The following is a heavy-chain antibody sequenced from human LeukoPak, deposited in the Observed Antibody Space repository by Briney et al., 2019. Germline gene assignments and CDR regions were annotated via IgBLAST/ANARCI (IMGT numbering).Heavy chain of an antibody. Sequence: PGGSLRLSCAASGFTFSSYSMNWVRQAPGKGLEWVSSISSSSSYIYYADSAKGRFTISRDNAKNSLYLQMNSLRAEDTAVYYCARDDRKGTATYYDILTGLRAIDYWGQGTLVTVSS. CDR1: GFTFSSYS. J-gene: IGHJ4*02. CDR3: ARDDRKGTATYYDILTGLRAIDY. CDR2: ISSSSSYI. V-gene: IGHV3-21*01. D-gene: IGHD3-9*01.